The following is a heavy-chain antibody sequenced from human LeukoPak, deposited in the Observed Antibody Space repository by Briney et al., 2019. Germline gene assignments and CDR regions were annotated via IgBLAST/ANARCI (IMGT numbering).Heavy chain of an antibody. Sequence: GGSLRLSCAVSGFSFSSFGMHWVRQAPGKGLEWVAVIWFDGSNEFYADSVKGRFTISRDNSKNTLFLQMNSLRAEDTAVHFCAVETEDSPDYWGQGTLVTVSS. CDR1: GFSFSSFG. CDR3: AVETEDSPDY. D-gene: IGHD5-24*01. CDR2: IWFDGSNE. J-gene: IGHJ4*02. V-gene: IGHV3-33*01.